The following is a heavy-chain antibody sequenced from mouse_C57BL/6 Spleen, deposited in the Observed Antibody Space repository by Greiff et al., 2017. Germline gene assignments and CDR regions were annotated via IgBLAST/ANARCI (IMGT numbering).Heavy chain of an antibody. D-gene: IGHD1-1*01. J-gene: IGHJ4*01. CDR3: ARGLTTVVCYAMDY. CDR2: IDPSDSET. V-gene: IGHV1-52*01. CDR1: GYTFTSYW. Sequence: VQLQQPGAELVRPGSSVKLSCKASGYTFTSYWMHWVKQRPIQGLEWIGNIDPSDSETHYNQKFQDKATLTVDKSSSTAYMQLSSLTSEDSAVYYCARGLTTVVCYAMDYWGQGTSVTVSS.